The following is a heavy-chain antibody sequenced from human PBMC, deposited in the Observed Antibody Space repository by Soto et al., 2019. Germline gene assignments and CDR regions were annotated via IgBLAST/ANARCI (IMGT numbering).Heavy chain of an antibody. CDR3: ARTGSITMIVVVRTPYGMDV. D-gene: IGHD3-22*01. Sequence: GGSLRLSCTASGFTFGDSTMNWVRQAPGKGLEWVSYISSSSSTIYYADSVKGRFTISRDNAKNSLYLQMNSLRDEDTAVYYCARTGSITMIVVVRTPYGMDVWGQGTTVTVSS. J-gene: IGHJ6*02. CDR1: GFTFGDST. V-gene: IGHV3-48*02. CDR2: ISSSSSTI.